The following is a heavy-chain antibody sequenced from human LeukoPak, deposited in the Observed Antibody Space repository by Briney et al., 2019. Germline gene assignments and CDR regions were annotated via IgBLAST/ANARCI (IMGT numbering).Heavy chain of an antibody. V-gene: IGHV4-59*08. CDR1: GGSISSYY. CDR2: ISDIGSA. Sequence: SETLSLTCTVSGGSISSYYWSWIRQPPGKGLEWIAYISDIGSANYNPSLKSRVTISLDTSKNQFSLKLSSVTAADTAVYYCAGHHPRNTVDFWGQGTLVTVSS. D-gene: IGHD2/OR15-2a*01. J-gene: IGHJ4*02. CDR3: AGHHPRNTVDF.